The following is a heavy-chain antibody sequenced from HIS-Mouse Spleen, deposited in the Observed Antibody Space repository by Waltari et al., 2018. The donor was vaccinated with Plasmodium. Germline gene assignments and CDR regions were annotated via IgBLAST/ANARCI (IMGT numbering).Heavy chain of an antibody. V-gene: IGHV1-18*01. CDR2: ISPYNGNT. CDR1: GYTFTNYG. D-gene: IGHD6-19*01. Sequence: QVQLVQSGAEVKKPGASVKVSCKASGYTFTNYGIRWVLPAPGQGLEWMGWISPYNGNTHFAQKLQGRVTMTTDTSTSTAYMELRSLRSDDTAVYYCARGSAGDAFDIWGQGTMVTVSS. CDR3: ARGSAGDAFDI. J-gene: IGHJ3*02.